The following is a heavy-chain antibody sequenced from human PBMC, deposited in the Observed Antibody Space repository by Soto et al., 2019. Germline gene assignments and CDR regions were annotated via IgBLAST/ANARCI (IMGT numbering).Heavy chain of an antibody. CDR2: ISGSGGST. D-gene: IGHD3-10*01. CDR3: AKDGRGYGSGSYLAYYYYYYMDV. J-gene: IGHJ6*03. Sequence: GGSLRLSCAASGFTFSSYAMSWVRQAPGKGLEWVSAISGSGGSTYYADSVKGRFTISRDNSKNTLYLQMNSLRAEDTAVYYCAKDGRGYGSGSYLAYYYYYYMDVWGKGTTVTVSS. CDR1: GFTFSSYA. V-gene: IGHV3-23*01.